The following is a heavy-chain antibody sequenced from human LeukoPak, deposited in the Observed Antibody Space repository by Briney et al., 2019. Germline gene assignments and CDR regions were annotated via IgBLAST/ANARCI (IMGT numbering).Heavy chain of an antibody. V-gene: IGHV1-69*01. J-gene: IGHJ4*02. CDR1: GGTFSSYT. CDR2: IIPIFGTA. CDR3: ARVDPIPGGSSTSCFDY. Sequence: GSSVKVSCKASGGTFSSYTISWVRQAPGQGLEWMGGIIPIFGTANYAQKFQGRVTITADESTSTAYMELSSLRSEDTAVYYCARVDPIPGGSSTSCFDYWGQGTLVTVSS. D-gene: IGHD2-2*01.